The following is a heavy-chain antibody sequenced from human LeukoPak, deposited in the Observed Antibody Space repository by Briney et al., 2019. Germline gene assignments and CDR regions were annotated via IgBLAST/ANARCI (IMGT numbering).Heavy chain of an antibody. CDR1: GFTVSSNY. Sequence: GGSLRLSCAASGFTVSSNYMSWVRQAPGKGLEWVSVIYSGGSTYYADSVKGRFTISRDNSKNSLYLQMNSLRAEDMALYYCAKDSRASSSYAFDIWGQGTMVTVSS. D-gene: IGHD6-6*01. V-gene: IGHV3-53*05. J-gene: IGHJ3*02. CDR3: AKDSRASSSYAFDI. CDR2: IYSGGST.